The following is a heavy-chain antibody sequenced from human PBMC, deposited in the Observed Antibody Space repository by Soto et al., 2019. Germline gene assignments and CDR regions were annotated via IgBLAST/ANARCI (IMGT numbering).Heavy chain of an antibody. J-gene: IGHJ6*02. Sequence: GGSLRLSCAASGFTFSSYEMNWVRQAPGKGLEWVANIKQDGSEKYYVDSVKGRFTISRDNAKNSLYLQMNSLRAEDTAVYYCARENGVVDDTILYYYYGMDVWGQGTTVTVSS. D-gene: IGHD2-15*01. CDR2: IKQDGSEK. CDR1: GFTFSSYE. V-gene: IGHV3-7*03. CDR3: ARENGVVDDTILYYYYGMDV.